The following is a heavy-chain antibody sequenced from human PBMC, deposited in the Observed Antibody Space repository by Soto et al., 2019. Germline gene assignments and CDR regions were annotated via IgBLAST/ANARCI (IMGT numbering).Heavy chain of an antibody. CDR1: GYTFTDYY. J-gene: IGHJ4*02. Sequence: QVQLVQSGTEVKMPGASVKVSCKASGYTFTDYYVYWVRLAPGPGLEWVAWMNPKTGSTNYAQKFQGSVTMTRDTSINTAYMEVTSLTSDDTAAYYCARTPESAHHDYWGQGTLVTVSS. V-gene: IGHV1-2*02. CDR2: MNPKTGST. CDR3: ARTPESAHHDY.